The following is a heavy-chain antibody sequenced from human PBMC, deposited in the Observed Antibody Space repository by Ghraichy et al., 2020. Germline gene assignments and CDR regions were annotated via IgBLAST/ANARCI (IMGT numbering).Heavy chain of an antibody. D-gene: IGHD6-13*01. Sequence: GESLNISCKGSGYSFTSYWIGWVRQMPGKGLEWMGIIYPGDSDTRYSPSFQGQVTISADKSISTAYLQWSSLKASDTAMYYCARRSAAAGTGYYYYYMDVWGKGTTVTVSS. CDR1: GYSFTSYW. V-gene: IGHV5-51*01. CDR3: ARRSAAAGTGYYYYYMDV. J-gene: IGHJ6*03. CDR2: IYPGDSDT.